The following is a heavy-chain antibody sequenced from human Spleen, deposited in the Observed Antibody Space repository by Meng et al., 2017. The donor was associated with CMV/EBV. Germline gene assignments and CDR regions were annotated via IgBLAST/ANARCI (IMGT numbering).Heavy chain of an antibody. CDR1: TFSSAA. D-gene: IGHD3-10*01. CDR2: IKSKSAGGTT. V-gene: IGHV3-15*01. J-gene: IGHJ4*02. Sequence: TFSSAALSWARQAPRKGLDWVGRIKSKSAGGTTDYAAPVKGISTISRDDSKNPLYLQMNGLKAEDTAVYYCTAVGVWFGELLYDFDYWGQGTLVTVSS. CDR3: TAVGVWFGELLYDFDY.